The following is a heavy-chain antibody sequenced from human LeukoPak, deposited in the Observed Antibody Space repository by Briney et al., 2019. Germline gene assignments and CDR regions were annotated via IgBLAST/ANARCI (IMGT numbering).Heavy chain of an antibody. D-gene: IGHD1-1*01. J-gene: IGHJ4*02. CDR3: AGVDDGEPSYFDY. Sequence: SQTLSLTCTVSGGSISSGGYYWSWIRQHPGKGLEWIGYIYYSGSTYYNPSLKSRVTISVDTSKNQFSLKLSSVTAADTAVYYCAGVDDGEPSYFDYWGQGTLVTVSS. CDR2: IYYSGST. CDR1: GGSISSGGYY. V-gene: IGHV4-31*03.